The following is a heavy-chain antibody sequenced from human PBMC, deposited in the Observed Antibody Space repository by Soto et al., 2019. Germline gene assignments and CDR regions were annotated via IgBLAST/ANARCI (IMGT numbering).Heavy chain of an antibody. Sequence: PGGSLRLSCEVSGFVLRTYDASWVRQAPGKGLEWLAVIIAWGQTIYSAESARGRFTISRDDAKNTLHLQIDSLTVEDTAVYYWVPRLNPRVPDHWGQGTLVTVSS. CDR2: IIAWGQTI. CDR3: VPRLNPRVPDH. CDR1: GFVLRTYD. D-gene: IGHD3-22*01. J-gene: IGHJ4*02. V-gene: IGHV3-23*01.